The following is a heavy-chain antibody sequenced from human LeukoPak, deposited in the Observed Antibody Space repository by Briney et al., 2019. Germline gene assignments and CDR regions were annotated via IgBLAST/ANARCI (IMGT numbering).Heavy chain of an antibody. V-gene: IGHV4-59*01. CDR2: IYYSGST. J-gene: IGHJ3*02. CDR1: GGSISTYY. CDR3: ATTYSSSSNLAFDI. Sequence: SETLSLTCSVPGGSISTYYWSWIRQPPGKGMEWIGYIYYSGSTNYNPSLKSRVTISIDTSKNQFSLKLSSVTAADTAVYYCATTYSSSSNLAFDIWGQGTMVTVSS. D-gene: IGHD6-6*01.